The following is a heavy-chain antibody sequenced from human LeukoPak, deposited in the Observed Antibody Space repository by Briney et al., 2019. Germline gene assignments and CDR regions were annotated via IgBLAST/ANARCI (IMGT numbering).Heavy chain of an antibody. J-gene: IGHJ4*02. V-gene: IGHV3-30-3*01. CDR1: VFTFSSYS. Sequence: GGSLRLSCAASVFTFSSYSMHWVRQAPGKGLEWVAVISYDGSNKYYADSVKGRFTISRDNSKNTLYLQMNSLRAEDTAVYYCARTYQTGVDYLDYWGQGTLVTVSS. CDR2: ISYDGSNK. D-gene: IGHD2-2*01. CDR3: ARTYQTGVDYLDY.